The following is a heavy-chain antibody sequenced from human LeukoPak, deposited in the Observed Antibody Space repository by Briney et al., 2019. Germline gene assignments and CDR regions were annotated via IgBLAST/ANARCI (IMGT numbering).Heavy chain of an antibody. J-gene: IGHJ4*02. CDR1: GFTFGNYV. CDR2: ISGSGGSI. Sequence: PGGSLSLSCAASGFTFGNYVMNWVRQAPGKGLEWVSTISGSGGSIYYAESVKGRFTISRDNSKDTLYLQMSSLRAEDTAVYYCARDRHYDFWSGYYLVFDYWGQGTLATVSS. D-gene: IGHD3-3*01. CDR3: ARDRHYDFWSGYYLVFDY. V-gene: IGHV3-23*01.